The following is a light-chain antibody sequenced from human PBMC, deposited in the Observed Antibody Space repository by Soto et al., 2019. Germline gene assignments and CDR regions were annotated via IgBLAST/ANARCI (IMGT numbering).Light chain of an antibody. V-gene: IGKV1-39*01. CDR3: QQSYSNLWT. CDR2: AAS. CDR1: QTISSY. Sequence: DIQMTQSPSSLSASVGDRVTITCRASQTISSYLNWYQQKPGKAPKLLIYAASSLQSGVPSRFSGRGSGTDFTLTISSLQPEDFATYYCQQSYSNLWTVGQGTKVEIK. J-gene: IGKJ1*01.